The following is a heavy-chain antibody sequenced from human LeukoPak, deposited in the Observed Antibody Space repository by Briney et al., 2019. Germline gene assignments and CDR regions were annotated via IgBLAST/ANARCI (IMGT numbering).Heavy chain of an antibody. CDR3: ARGPHSGSGWYYFDY. CDR1: GGSISSYY. J-gene: IGHJ4*02. D-gene: IGHD6-19*01. V-gene: IGHV4-59*01. Sequence: SETLSLTCTVSGGSISSYYWSWIRQLPGKGLEWIGYIYYSGSTNYNPSLKSRVTISVDTSKNQFSLKLSSVTAADTAVYYCARGPHSGSGWYYFDYWGQGTLVTVSS. CDR2: IYYSGST.